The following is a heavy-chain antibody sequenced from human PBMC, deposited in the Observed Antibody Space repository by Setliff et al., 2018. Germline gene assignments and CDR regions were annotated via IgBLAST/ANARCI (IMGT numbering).Heavy chain of an antibody. J-gene: IGHJ4*02. V-gene: IGHV3-48*03. CDR3: VRTLFLQYYGGRSGGYFDY. D-gene: IGHD4-17*01. Sequence: GGSLRLSCAASGFIFSSYWMNWVRQAPGKGLEWVSYIKSSGSSIYYADSVKGRFTISRDNAKNSLYLQMDSLRAEDTAVYYCVRTLFLQYYGGRSGGYFDYWGQGSLVTVSS. CDR2: IKSSGSSI. CDR1: GFIFSSYW.